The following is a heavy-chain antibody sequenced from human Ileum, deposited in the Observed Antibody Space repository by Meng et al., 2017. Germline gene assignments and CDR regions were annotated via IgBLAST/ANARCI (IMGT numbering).Heavy chain of an antibody. Sequence: GGSLRLSCAASGFTFNIHSMSWVRQAPGKGLEWVASINQGGSEKYYVDSVKGRFTISRYDTKNSLYLQMNSLRAEDTAVYYCVGGWVEPDYWGQGTMVTVSS. CDR3: VGGWVEPDY. D-gene: IGHD6-13*01. V-gene: IGHV3-7*04. J-gene: IGHJ4*02. CDR1: GFTFNIHS. CDR2: INQGGSEK.